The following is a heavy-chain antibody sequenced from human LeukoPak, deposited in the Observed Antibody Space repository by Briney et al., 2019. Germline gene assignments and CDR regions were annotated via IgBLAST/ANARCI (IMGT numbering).Heavy chain of an antibody. CDR2: IYYSGST. Sequence: SETLSLTCTVSGGSISSYYWSWIRQPPGKGLEWIGYIYYSGSTNYNPSLKSRATISVDTSKNQFSLKLSSVTAADTAVYYCAREKPSSSWYSDFDYWGQGTLVTVSS. CDR3: AREKPSSSWYSDFDY. J-gene: IGHJ4*02. CDR1: GGSISSYY. D-gene: IGHD6-13*01. V-gene: IGHV4-59*01.